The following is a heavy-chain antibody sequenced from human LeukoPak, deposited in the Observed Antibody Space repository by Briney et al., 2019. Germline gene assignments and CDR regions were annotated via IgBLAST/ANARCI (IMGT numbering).Heavy chain of an antibody. CDR2: INTNTGNP. CDR3: ARQRLRWQNAFDI. V-gene: IGHV7-4-1*02. J-gene: IGHJ3*02. CDR1: GYTFTSYA. Sequence: ASVKVSCKPSGYTFTSYAMNWVRQAPGQGLEGMGWINTNTGNPTYRQGFTGRFVFSLDTSVSTAYLQISSLKAEDTAVYYCARQRLRWQNAFDIWGQGTMVTVSS. D-gene: IGHD4-23*01.